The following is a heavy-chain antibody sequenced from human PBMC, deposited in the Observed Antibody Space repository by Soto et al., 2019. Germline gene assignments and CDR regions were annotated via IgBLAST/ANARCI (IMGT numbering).Heavy chain of an antibody. CDR3: ARGRGALTVVSNWFDP. V-gene: IGHV3-9*01. J-gene: IGHJ5*02. CDR1: GFNFEDYA. D-gene: IGHD2-15*01. Sequence: PGGSLRLSCEGFGFNFEDYAMHWIRQASGKGLEWVSGINWNGGITGYADSVKGRFTVSRDNANNSLHLEMSSLKTEDTALYYCARGRGALTVVSNWFDPWGQGTLVTVSS. CDR2: INWNGGIT.